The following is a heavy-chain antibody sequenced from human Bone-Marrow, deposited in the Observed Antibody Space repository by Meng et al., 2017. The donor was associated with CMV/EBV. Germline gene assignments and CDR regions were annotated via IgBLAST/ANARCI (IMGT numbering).Heavy chain of an antibody. V-gene: IGHV4-38-2*02. Sequence: SETLSLTCTVSGYSISSGYYWGWIRQPPGKGLEWIGSIYYSGSTYYNPSLKSRVTISVDTSKNQFSLKLSSVTAADTAVYYCARDIVWLRGLDYWGQGTLVTVSS. J-gene: IGHJ4*02. CDR3: ARDIVWLRGLDY. CDR2: IYYSGST. D-gene: IGHD5-12*01. CDR1: GYSISSGYY.